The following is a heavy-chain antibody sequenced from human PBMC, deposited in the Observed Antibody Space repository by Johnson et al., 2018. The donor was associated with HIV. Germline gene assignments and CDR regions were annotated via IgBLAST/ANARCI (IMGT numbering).Heavy chain of an antibody. D-gene: IGHD3-10*01. Sequence: QVQLVESGGGVVQPGRSLRLSCAASGFTFSSYAMHWVRQAPGKGLEWVAVISYDGSNKYYAQSVKGRFTISRDNSKNTLYLQLNSLRAEDTAVYYCEREFLPYGSGSYYSYGAFDIWGQGTMVTVSS. J-gene: IGHJ3*02. V-gene: IGHV3-30*04. CDR1: GFTFSSYA. CDR2: ISYDGSNK. CDR3: EREFLPYGSGSYYSYGAFDI.